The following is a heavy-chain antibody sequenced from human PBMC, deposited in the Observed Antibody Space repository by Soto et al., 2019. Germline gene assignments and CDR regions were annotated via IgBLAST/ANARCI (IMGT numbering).Heavy chain of an antibody. J-gene: IGHJ1*01. CDR1: YA. D-gene: IGHD3-22*01. Sequence: YAGHWVRKKTRKGLEYVSAISSNGGSTYYADSVKGRFPISRDNSKNTLYLQMSSLRAEDTAVYYYVKAPRIPMMVAGFAEYFQHGAQGPLFTFSS. CDR2: ISSNGGST. V-gene: IGHV3-64D*08. CDR3: VKAPRIPMMVAGFAEYFQH.